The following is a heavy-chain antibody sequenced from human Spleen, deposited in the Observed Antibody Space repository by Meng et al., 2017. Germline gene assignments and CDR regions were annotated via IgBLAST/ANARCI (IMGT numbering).Heavy chain of an antibody. D-gene: IGHD2-2*01. CDR1: GFTFSSDG. J-gene: IGHJ6*02. V-gene: IGHV3-33*01. CDR2: IWYDGSNK. CDR3: ARDHGVGLPAAKGYGMDV. Sequence: GGSLRLSCGASGFTFSSDGMHWVRQAPGKGLEWVAVIWYDGSNKYYADSVKGRFTISRDTSKNTLYLQMNSLRAEDTAVYYCARDHGVGLPAAKGYGMDVWGQGTTVTVSS.